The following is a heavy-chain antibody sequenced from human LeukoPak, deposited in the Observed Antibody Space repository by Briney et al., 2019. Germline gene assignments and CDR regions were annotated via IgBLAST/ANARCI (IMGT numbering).Heavy chain of an antibody. J-gene: IGHJ4*02. CDR3: ARDAGDDIVVVPAAMDY. V-gene: IGHV3-21*01. D-gene: IGHD2-2*01. CDR1: GFTFSSYS. CDR2: ISSSSYI. Sequence: GGSLRLSCAASGFTFSSYSMNWVRQAPGKGLEWVSSISSSSYIYYADSVKGRFTISRDNAKNSLYLQMNSLRAEDTAVYYCARDAGDDIVVVPAAMDYWGQGTLVTVSS.